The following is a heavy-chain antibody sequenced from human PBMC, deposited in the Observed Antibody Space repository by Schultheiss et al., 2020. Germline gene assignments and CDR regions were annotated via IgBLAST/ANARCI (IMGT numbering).Heavy chain of an antibody. CDR2: ISGSGGST. Sequence: GGSLRLSCAASGFTFSSYAMSWVRQAPGKGLEWVSAISGSGGSTYYADSVKGRFTISRDNSKNTLYLQMNSLRAEDTAVYYCARPRCTSCYWLGGWFDPWGQGTLGTVSS. V-gene: IGHV3-23*01. CDR3: ARPRCTSCYWLGGWFDP. J-gene: IGHJ5*02. D-gene: IGHD2-2*01. CDR1: GFTFSSYA.